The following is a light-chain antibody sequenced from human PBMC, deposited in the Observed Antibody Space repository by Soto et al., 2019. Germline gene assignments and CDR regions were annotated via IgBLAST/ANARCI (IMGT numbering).Light chain of an antibody. J-gene: IGKJ1*01. CDR1: QSISHKY. CDR2: GVS. CDR3: QLYSGSPWT. Sequence: EIVLTQSPGTLSMSPGERATLSCSASQSISHKYLAWFQKRPGQAPRLLIHGVSVRATGIPDRFSASGFGTDFTLTISRLEPEDFAVYYCQLYSGSPWTFGQGTKVEIK. V-gene: IGKV3-20*01.